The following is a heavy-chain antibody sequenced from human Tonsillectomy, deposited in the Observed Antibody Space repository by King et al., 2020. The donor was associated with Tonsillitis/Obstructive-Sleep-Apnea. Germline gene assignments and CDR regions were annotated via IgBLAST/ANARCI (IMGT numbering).Heavy chain of an antibody. V-gene: IGHV3-33*01. Sequence: QLVQSGGGVVQPGKSLRLSCAASGFTFSNCGMHWVRQAPGKGLEWVAVIWYDGSNKYYADSVKGRFTISRDNSKNTLFLQMNSLRAEDTAVYYCASATRDGYLLDFWGQGILVTVSS. CDR2: IWYDGSNK. CDR1: GFTFSNCG. J-gene: IGHJ4*02. D-gene: IGHD5-24*01. CDR3: ASATRDGYLLDF.